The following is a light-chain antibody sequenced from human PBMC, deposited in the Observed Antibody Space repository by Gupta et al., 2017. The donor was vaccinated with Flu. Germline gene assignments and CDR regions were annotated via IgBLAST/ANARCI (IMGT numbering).Light chain of an antibody. CDR2: EDK. J-gene: IGLJ2*01. Sequence: GSIASNYVQWYQQRPGSSPTTVIYEDKQRPSGVPDRFSGSIDSSSNSASLTISGLKTEDEAVYYCQSYDGSSLVVFGGGTKLTVL. V-gene: IGLV6-57*01. CDR3: QSYDGSSLVV. CDR1: GSIASNY.